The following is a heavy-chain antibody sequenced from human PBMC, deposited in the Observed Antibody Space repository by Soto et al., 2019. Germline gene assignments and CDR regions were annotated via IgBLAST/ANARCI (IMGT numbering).Heavy chain of an antibody. CDR2: ISSSSSYI. CDR3: ARDRRIAGAGGFHX. Sequence: GGSLRLSCAASGFTFSSYSMNWVRQAPGKVLEWVSSISSSSSYIYYADSVKGRFTISRDNAKNSLYLQMNSLRAEDTAVYYCARDRRIAGAGGFHXWGQVTLVTVSX. D-gene: IGHD6-19*01. V-gene: IGHV3-21*01. J-gene: IGHJ4*02. CDR1: GFTFSSYS.